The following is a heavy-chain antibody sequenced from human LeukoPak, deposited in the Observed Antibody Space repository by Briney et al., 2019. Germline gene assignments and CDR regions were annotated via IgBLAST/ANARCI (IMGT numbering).Heavy chain of an antibody. J-gene: IGHJ4*02. CDR2: IYYSGST. V-gene: IGHV4-39*01. CDR1: GGSISSSSYY. Sequence: SETLSLTCTVSGGSISSSSYYWGWIRQPPGKGLEWIGSIYYSGSTYYNPSLKSRVTISVDTSNNQFSLKLSSVTAADTAVYYCALRDIWVGRYCSSTSCHQFDYWGQGTLVTVSS. D-gene: IGHD2-2*01. CDR3: ALRDIWVGRYCSSTSCHQFDY.